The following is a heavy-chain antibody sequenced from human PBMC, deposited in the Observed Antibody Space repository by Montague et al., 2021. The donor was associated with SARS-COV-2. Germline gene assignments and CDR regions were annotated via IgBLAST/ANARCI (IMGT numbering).Heavy chain of an antibody. J-gene: IGHJ4*02. CDR3: ARLGITLGGVIVIRYYFDF. CDR2: ISYSATS. D-gene: IGHD3-16*02. CDR1: GASRSTKNYY. V-gene: IGHV4-39*01. Sequence: SETLSLTCTFSGASRSTKNYYWGWIRQPPGMGLEWIVSISYSATSYSNPSLKSRVTMSVDTSRNQLSLNLRSVTVAATAVYYCARLGITLGGVIVIRYYFDFWGQGTLVTVSS.